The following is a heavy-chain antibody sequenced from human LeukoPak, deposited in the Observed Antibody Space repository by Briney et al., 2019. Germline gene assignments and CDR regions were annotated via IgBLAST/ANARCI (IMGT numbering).Heavy chain of an antibody. CDR1: GYTFTGYY. CDR2: INPNSGGT. Sequence: ASVKVSCKASGYTFTGYYIHWVRQAPGQGLEWMGWINPNSGGTNYAQKLQGRVTMTTDTSTSTAYMELSSLRSEDTAVYYCARVGSGSYYIYYYYYYMDVWGKGTTVTISS. CDR3: ARVGSGSYYIYYYYYYMDV. D-gene: IGHD3-10*01. V-gene: IGHV1-2*02. J-gene: IGHJ6*03.